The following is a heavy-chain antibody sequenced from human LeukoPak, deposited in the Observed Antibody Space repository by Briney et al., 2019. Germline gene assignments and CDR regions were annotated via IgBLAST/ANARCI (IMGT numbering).Heavy chain of an antibody. J-gene: IGHJ4*02. CDR2: ISSSGSTI. D-gene: IGHD3-10*01. V-gene: IGHV3-48*03. Sequence: GGSLRLSCAASGFTFSSYEMNWVRQAPGKGLEWVSYISSSGSTIYYADSVKGRFTISRDNAKNSLYLQMNSLRAEDTAVYYCARKYYYGSGSYYLSYFDYWGQRTLVTVSS. CDR1: GFTFSSYE. CDR3: ARKYYYGSGSYYLSYFDY.